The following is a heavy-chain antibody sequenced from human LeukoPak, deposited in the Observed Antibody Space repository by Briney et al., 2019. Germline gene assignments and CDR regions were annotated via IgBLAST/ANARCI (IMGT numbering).Heavy chain of an antibody. V-gene: IGHV3-30*18. CDR2: ISYDGSNK. Sequence: PGGSLRLSCAASGFTFSSYGIHWVRQAPGKVLEWVAVISYDGSNKYYADSVKGRFTISRDNSKNTLYLQMNSLRAEDTAAYYCAKSSGWYLVDYWGQGTLVTVSS. D-gene: IGHD6-19*01. CDR3: AKSSGWYLVDY. CDR1: GFTFSSYG. J-gene: IGHJ4*02.